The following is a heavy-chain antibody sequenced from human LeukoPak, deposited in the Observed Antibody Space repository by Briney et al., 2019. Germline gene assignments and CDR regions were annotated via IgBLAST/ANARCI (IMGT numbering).Heavy chain of an antibody. CDR2: IYYSGST. V-gene: IGHV4-59*08. CDR3: ARQQGSGFDY. J-gene: IGHJ4*02. Sequence: SETLSLTCTVSGGSISSYYWSWVRQPPGKGLEWIGYIYYSGSTNYNPSLKSRVNISVDTSKNQFSLKLSSVTAADTAVYYCARQQGSGFDYWGQGTLVTVSS. CDR1: GGSISSYY. D-gene: IGHD2-15*01.